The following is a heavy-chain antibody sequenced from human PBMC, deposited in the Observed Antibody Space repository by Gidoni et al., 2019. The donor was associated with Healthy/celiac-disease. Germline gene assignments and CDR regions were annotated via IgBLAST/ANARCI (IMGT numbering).Heavy chain of an antibody. Sequence: QVQLQQWGAGLLKPSETLSLTCAVYGGSFSGYYWSWIRQPPGKGLEWIGEINHSGSTNYNPSLKSRVTISVDTSKNQFSLKLSSVTAADTAVYYCARGRGYMGRWFDYWGQGTLVTVSS. J-gene: IGHJ4*02. CDR2: INHSGST. CDR1: GGSFSGYY. CDR3: ARGRGYMGRWFDY. D-gene: IGHD5-12*01. V-gene: IGHV4-34*01.